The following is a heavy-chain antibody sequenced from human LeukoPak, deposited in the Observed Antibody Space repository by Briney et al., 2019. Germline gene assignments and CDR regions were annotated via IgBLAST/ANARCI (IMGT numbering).Heavy chain of an antibody. V-gene: IGHV3-23*01. Sequence: GGSLRLSCAASGFTFSSYAMTWVRQAPGKGLEWVSCITGSGVSTFYADSVKGRFTISRDNSKNTLYLQMNSLRVEDTAVYYCAKGALGYCSGGICYWLDYWGQGTLVTVSS. D-gene: IGHD2-15*01. CDR2: ITGSGVST. J-gene: IGHJ4*02. CDR1: GFTFSSYA. CDR3: AKGALGYCSGGICYWLDY.